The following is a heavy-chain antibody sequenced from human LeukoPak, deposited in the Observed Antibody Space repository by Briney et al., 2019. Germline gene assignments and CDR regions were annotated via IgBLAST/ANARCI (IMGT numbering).Heavy chain of an antibody. CDR2: INPNSGGT. D-gene: IGHD3-10*01. V-gene: IGHV1-2*02. J-gene: IGHJ3*02. CDR1: GYTFTSYG. Sequence: AASVKVSCKASGYTFTSYGISWVRQAPGRGLEWMGWINPNSGGTNYAQKFQGRVTMTRDTSISTAYMELSRLRSDDTAVYYCARDRGQTRPFDIWGQGTMVTVSS. CDR3: ARDRGQTRPFDI.